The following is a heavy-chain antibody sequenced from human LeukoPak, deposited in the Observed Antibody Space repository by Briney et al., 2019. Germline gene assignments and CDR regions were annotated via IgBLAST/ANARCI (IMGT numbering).Heavy chain of an antibody. CDR2: IIPIFGTA. D-gene: IGHD2-15*01. J-gene: IGHJ5*02. CDR3: ARGNILVVVADTPAWFDP. CDR1: GGSFSSNA. V-gene: IGHV1-69*01. Sequence: SVKVSCKGTGGSFSSNAIRWVRQAPGQGLEWMGGIIPIFGTANYAQKFQGRVTITADESTSTAYMELSSLRSEDTAVYYCARGNILVVVADTPAWFDPWGQGTLVTVSS.